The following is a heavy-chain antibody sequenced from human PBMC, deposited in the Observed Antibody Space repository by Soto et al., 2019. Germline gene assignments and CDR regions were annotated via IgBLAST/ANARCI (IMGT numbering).Heavy chain of an antibody. J-gene: IGHJ3*02. CDR2: IYYSGST. CDR3: ARWTLVRAIEYAFDI. D-gene: IGHD3-10*01. Sequence: SETLSLTCTVSGGSISSGGYYWSWIRQHPGKGLEWIGYIYYSGSTHYNPSLKSRVTISVDTSKNQFSLKLSSVTAADTAVYYCARWTLVRAIEYAFDIWGQGTMVTVSS. CDR1: GGSISSGGYY. V-gene: IGHV4-31*03.